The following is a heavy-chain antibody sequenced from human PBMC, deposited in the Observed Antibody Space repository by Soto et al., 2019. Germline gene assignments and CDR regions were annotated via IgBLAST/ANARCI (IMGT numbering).Heavy chain of an antibody. Sequence: QLRLQESGPGLVKPSETLSLTCTVSGGSISSSSYYWGWIRQPPGKGLEWIGSIYYSGSTYYNPSVKSRVTMSVDTSKHQFSRKLSSVTAADTAVYYCARHGSSSWYFGSHPARWYFDLWGRGTLVTVSS. CDR1: GGSISSSSYY. CDR3: ARHGSSSWYFGSHPARWYFDL. D-gene: IGHD6-13*01. V-gene: IGHV4-39*01. CDR2: IYYSGST. J-gene: IGHJ2*01.